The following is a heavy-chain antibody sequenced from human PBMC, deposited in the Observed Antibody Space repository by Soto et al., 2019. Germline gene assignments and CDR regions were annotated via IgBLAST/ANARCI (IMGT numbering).Heavy chain of an antibody. V-gene: IGHV1-2*02. CDR3: ARGPYTSSSEWFDP. CDR1: GYTFTGYY. CDR2: IHLNSGGT. Sequence: ASVKVSCKASGYTFTGYYVHWVRQAPGHGLEWLGWIHLNSGGTNYAQSFQGRVTMTRDMSVSTVYMEMTGLRAEDTAVYYCARGPYTSSSEWFDPWGQGTLVTVSS. J-gene: IGHJ5*02. D-gene: IGHD6-6*01.